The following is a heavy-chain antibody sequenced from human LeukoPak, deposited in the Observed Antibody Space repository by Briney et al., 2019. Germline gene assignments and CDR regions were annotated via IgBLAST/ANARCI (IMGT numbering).Heavy chain of an antibody. CDR2: IYHSGST. CDR3: ASGSDDAFDI. V-gene: IGHV4-30-2*01. Sequence: SETLSLTCAVSGGSISSGGYSWSWIRQPPGKGLEWIGYIYHSGSTYYNPSLKSRVAISVDRSKNQFSLKLSSVTAADTAVYYCASGSDDAFDIWGQGTMVTVSS. CDR1: GGSISSGGYS. J-gene: IGHJ3*02.